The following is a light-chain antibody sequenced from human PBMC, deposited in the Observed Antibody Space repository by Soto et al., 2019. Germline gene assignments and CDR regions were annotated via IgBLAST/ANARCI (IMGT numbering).Light chain of an antibody. V-gene: IGKV1-8*01. CDR3: QQYYSYLLT. J-gene: IGKJ4*01. CDR2: AAS. CDR1: QGISSY. Sequence: AIRMTQSPSSFSASTGDRVTITCRASQGISSYLAWYQQKPGKAPKLLIYAASTLQSGVPSRFSGSGSGTDLTLTISCLQSEDFATYYCQQYYSYLLTFGGGTKVDIK.